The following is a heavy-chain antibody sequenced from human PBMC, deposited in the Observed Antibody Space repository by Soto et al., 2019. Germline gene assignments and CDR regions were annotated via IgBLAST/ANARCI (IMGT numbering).Heavy chain of an antibody. D-gene: IGHD2-8*01. V-gene: IGHV4-34*01. J-gene: IGHJ5*02. CDR1: GGSFSGYY. CDR3: ARGLAMVGNWFDT. Sequence: QVQLQQWGAGLLKPSETLSLTCAVYGGSFSGYYWSWIRQPPGKGLEWIGEINHSGSTNYNPSLKSRVTISVDTSKNQFSLKLSSVTAADTAVYYCARGLAMVGNWFDTWGQGTLVTVSS. CDR2: INHSGST.